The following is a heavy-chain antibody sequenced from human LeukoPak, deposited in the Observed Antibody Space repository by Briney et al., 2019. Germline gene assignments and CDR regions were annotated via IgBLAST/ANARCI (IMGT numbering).Heavy chain of an antibody. V-gene: IGHV1-2*02. CDR1: GYTFTGYY. J-gene: IGHJ4*02. CDR2: INPNGGGT. D-gene: IGHD3-22*01. CDR3: ARGQYPIGSYDSSGAWTY. Sequence: ASVKVSCKASGYTFTGYYMHWVRQAPGQGLEWMGWINPNGGGTNYAQKFKGRVTITRNTSISTAYMELSSLRSEDTAVYYCARGQYPIGSYDSSGAWTYWGQGTLVTVSS.